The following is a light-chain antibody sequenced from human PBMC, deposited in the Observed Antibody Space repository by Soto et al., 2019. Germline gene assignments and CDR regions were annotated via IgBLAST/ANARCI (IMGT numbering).Light chain of an antibody. J-gene: IGKJ1*01. CDR3: QQYYGSPPWT. Sequence: DIVMAQSPDSLAVSLGERATINCKSSQSVLSRSNNKNYLAWYQQKPGQPPKLLIYWASTRESGVPDRFSASGSGTDFTLTISGLQAEDVAVYYCQQYYGSPPWTFGQGTKVEIK. CDR2: WAS. V-gene: IGKV4-1*01. CDR1: QSVLSRSNNKNY.